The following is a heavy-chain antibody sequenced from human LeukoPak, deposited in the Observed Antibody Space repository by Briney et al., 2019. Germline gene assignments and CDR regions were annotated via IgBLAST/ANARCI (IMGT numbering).Heavy chain of an antibody. J-gene: IGHJ6*03. CDR1: GFTFSSYA. V-gene: IGHV3-23*01. D-gene: IGHD6-6*01. Sequence: PGGSLRLSCAASGFTFSSYAMSWVRQAPGKGLEWVSAISGSGGSTYYADSVKGRFTISRDNSKNTLYLQMNSLRAEDTAVYYGTSSSSRGIYYYYYYMDVWGKGTTVTVSS. CDR3: TSSSSRGIYYYYYYMDV. CDR2: ISGSGGST.